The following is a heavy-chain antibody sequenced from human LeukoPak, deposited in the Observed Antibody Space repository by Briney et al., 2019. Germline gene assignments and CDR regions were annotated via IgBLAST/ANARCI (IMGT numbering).Heavy chain of an antibody. CDR3: GRDWKLDY. CDR1: GFTFSSYA. V-gene: IGHV3-7*03. D-gene: IGHD1-1*01. J-gene: IGHJ4*02. CDR2: IKQDGSEK. Sequence: GGSLRLSCAASGFTFSSYAMSWVRQAPGKGLEWVANIKQDGSEKYYVDSVKGRFTISRDNAKNSLYLQMNSLRVEDTAIYYCGRDWKLDYWGQGTLVTVSS.